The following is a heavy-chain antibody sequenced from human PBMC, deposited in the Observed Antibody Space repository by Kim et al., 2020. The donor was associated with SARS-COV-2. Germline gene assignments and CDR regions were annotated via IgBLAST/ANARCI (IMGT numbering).Heavy chain of an antibody. V-gene: IGHV3-73*01. CDR2: IRSKANSYAT. CDR1: GFTFSGSA. D-gene: IGHD1-26*01. Sequence: GGSLRLSCAASGFTFSGSAMHWVRQASGKGLEWVGRIRSKANSYATAYAASVKGRFTISRDDSKNTAYLQMNSLKTEDTAVYYCTRRGGSPRTAYYYYGMDVWGQGTTVTVSS. CDR3: TRRGGSPRTAYYYYGMDV. J-gene: IGHJ6*02.